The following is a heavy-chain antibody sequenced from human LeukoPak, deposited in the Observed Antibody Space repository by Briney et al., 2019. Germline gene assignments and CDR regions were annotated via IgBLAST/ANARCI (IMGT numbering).Heavy chain of an antibody. CDR3: ARVRNYYDSSGYYPLFDY. Sequence: SETLSLTCAVYGGSFSGYYWSWIRQPPGKGLEWIGEINHSGSTNYNPSLKSRVTISVDTSKNQFSLKLSSVTAADTAVYYCARVRNYYDSSGYYPLFDYWGQGTLVTVSS. J-gene: IGHJ4*02. D-gene: IGHD3-22*01. V-gene: IGHV4-34*01. CDR1: GGSFSGYY. CDR2: INHSGST.